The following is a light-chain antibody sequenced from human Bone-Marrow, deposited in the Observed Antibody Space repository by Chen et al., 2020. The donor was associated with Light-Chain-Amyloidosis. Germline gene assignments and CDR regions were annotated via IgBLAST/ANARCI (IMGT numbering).Light chain of an antibody. CDR3: QSADSSGTYEVI. Sequence: SYELTQPPSVSVSPGQTARITCSGDDLPTKYAYWYQQKPGQAPVLVIHRDTERPSGISERFSGSRAGTTATLTISGVQAEDGADYHGQSADSSGTYEVIFGGGTKLTVL. J-gene: IGLJ2*01. V-gene: IGLV3-25*03. CDR1: DLPTKY. CDR2: RDT.